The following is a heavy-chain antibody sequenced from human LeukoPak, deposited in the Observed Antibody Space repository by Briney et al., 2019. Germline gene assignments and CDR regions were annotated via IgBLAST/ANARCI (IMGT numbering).Heavy chain of an antibody. D-gene: IGHD3-3*01. V-gene: IGHV4-31*03. J-gene: IGHJ5*02. CDR2: ISYSGST. Sequence: SETLSLTCTVSGGSISSGGYYWSWIRQHPGKGLEWIGYISYSGSTYYNPSLKSRLTISVDTSKNQFSLKLSSVTAADTAVYYCARGANTPRFNWFDPWGQGTLVTVSS. CDR3: ARGANTPRFNWFDP. CDR1: GGSISSGGYY.